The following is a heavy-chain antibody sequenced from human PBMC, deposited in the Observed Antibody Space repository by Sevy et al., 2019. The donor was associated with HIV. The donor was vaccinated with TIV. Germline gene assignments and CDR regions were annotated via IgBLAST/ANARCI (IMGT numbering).Heavy chain of an antibody. Sequence: SETLSLTCAVYGGSFSGYYWSWIRQPPGKGLEWIGEINHSGSTNYNPSLTSRVTTSVDTPKNQFSLKLSSVTAADTAVYYCASFRAVAARPDYYGMDVWGQGTTVTVSS. V-gene: IGHV4-34*01. J-gene: IGHJ6*02. CDR3: ASFRAVAARPDYYGMDV. CDR1: GGSFSGYY. D-gene: IGHD6-6*01. CDR2: INHSGST.